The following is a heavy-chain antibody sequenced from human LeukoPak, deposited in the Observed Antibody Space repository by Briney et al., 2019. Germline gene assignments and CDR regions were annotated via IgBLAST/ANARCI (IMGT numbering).Heavy chain of an antibody. CDR3: ARVGGGQLWLVDY. CDR2: IYYSGST. J-gene: IGHJ4*02. CDR1: GGSISSGDYY. D-gene: IGHD5-18*01. Sequence: SETLSPTCTVSGGSISSGDYYWSWIRQHPGTGLEWIGYIYYSGSTYYNPSLKSRVTISVDTSKNQFSLKLSSVTAADTAVYYCARVGGGQLWLVDYWGQGTLVTVSS. V-gene: IGHV4-31*03.